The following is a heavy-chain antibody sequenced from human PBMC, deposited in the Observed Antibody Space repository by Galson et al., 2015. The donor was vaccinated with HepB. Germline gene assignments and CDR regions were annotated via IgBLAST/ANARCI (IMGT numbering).Heavy chain of an antibody. CDR1: GYTFTSYD. Sequence: SVKVSCKASGYTFTSYDISWVRQAPGQGLEWMGWIGTYNGNTNYAQKFQGRVTMTTDTSTRTAYMELGSLRPDDTAVYYCARGGGSSPNGMDVWGQGTTVTVSS. J-gene: IGHJ6*02. CDR2: IGTYNGNT. CDR3: ARGGGSSPNGMDV. V-gene: IGHV1-18*01. D-gene: IGHD3-16*01.